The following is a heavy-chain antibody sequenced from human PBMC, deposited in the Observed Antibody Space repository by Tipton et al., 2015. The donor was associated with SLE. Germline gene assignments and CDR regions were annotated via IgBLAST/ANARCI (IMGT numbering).Heavy chain of an antibody. D-gene: IGHD4-17*01. V-gene: IGHV3-49*04. CDR1: GFTFSSYA. J-gene: IGHJ4*02. CDR3: TREGHGDPFDY. CDR2: IRSKAYGGTT. Sequence: SLRLSCAASGFTFSSYAMSWVRQAPGKGLEWVGFIRSKAYGGTTEYAASVKGRFTISRDDSKSIAYLQMNSLKTEDTAVYYCTREGHGDPFDYWGQGTLVTVSS.